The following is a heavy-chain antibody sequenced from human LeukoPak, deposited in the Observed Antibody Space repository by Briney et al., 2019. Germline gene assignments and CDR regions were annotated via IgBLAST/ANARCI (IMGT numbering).Heavy chain of an antibody. D-gene: IGHD6-19*01. V-gene: IGHV1-8*02. CDR2: MNPNSGNT. Sequence: GASVKVSCKASGYTFTSYGISWVRQAPGQGLEWMGWMNPNSGNTGYAQKFQGRVTMTRNTSISTAYMELSSLRSEDTAVYYCARGLSSGWYDAFDIWGQGTMVTVSS. CDR1: GYTFTSYG. CDR3: ARGLSSGWYDAFDI. J-gene: IGHJ3*02.